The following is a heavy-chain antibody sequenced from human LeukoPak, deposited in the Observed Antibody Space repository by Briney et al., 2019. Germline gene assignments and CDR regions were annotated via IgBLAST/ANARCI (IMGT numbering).Heavy chain of an antibody. CDR1: GSTFSDYY. D-gene: IGHD6-19*01. V-gene: IGHV3-11*04. CDR3: ASRLYSSGSFDY. Sequence: GGSLRLSCAASGSTFSDYYMSWIRQAPGKGLEWVSYISSSGSTIYYADSVKGRFTISRDNAKNSLYLQMNSLRAEDTAVYYCASRLYSSGSFDYWGQGTLVTVSS. J-gene: IGHJ4*02. CDR2: ISSSGSTI.